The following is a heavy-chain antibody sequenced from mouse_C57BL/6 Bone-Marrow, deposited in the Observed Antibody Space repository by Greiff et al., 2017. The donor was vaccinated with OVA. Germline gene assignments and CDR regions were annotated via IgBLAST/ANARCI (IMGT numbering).Heavy chain of an antibody. J-gene: IGHJ2*01. CDR3: ARDRELRPFDY. CDR1: GFTFSSYA. D-gene: IGHD3-2*02. V-gene: IGHV5-4*01. CDR2: ISDGGSYT. Sequence: EVHLVESGGGLVKPGGSLKLSCAASGFTFSSYAMSWVRQTPEKRLEWVATISDGGSYTYYPDNVKGRFTISRDNAKNNLYLQMSHLKSEDTAMDYCARDRELRPFDYWGQGTTLTVSS.